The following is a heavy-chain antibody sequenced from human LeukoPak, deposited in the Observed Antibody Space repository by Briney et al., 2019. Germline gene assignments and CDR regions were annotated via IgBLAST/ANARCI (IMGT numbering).Heavy chain of an antibody. J-gene: IGHJ4*02. Sequence: GGSLRLSCAASGFTFSSYSMNWVRQAPGKGLEGVSSISSSSSYIYYADSVKGRFTISRDNAKNSLYLQMTSLRAEDTAVYYCARRGDPHNYYFDYWGQGTLVTVSS. CDR2: ISSSSSYI. CDR1: GFTFSSYS. V-gene: IGHV3-21*01. D-gene: IGHD2-21*02. CDR3: ARRGDPHNYYFDY.